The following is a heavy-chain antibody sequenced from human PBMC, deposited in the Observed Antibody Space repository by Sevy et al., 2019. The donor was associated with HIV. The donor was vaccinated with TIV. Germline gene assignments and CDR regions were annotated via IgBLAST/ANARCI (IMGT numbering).Heavy chain of an antibody. CDR2: INPNSGGT. V-gene: IGHV1-2*02. D-gene: IGHD2-2*01. CDR1: GYTFTGYY. Sequence: ASVKVSCKASGYTFTGYYMHWVRQAPGQGLEWMGWINPNSGGTNYAQKFQGRVTMTRDTSISTAYMELSRLRSDDTAGYYCARVQDIVVVPAAMSGIDDAFDIWGQGTMVTVSS. CDR3: ARVQDIVVVPAAMSGIDDAFDI. J-gene: IGHJ3*02.